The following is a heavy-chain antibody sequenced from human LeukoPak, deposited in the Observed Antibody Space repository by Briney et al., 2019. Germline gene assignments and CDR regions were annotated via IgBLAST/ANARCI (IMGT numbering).Heavy chain of an antibody. CDR1: GFTFSSYS. J-gene: IGHJ4*02. CDR3: ARGYGSGSYAIDN. V-gene: IGHV3-21*01. Sequence: GGSLRLSCAASGFTFSSYSMNWVRQAPGKGLEWVSSISSSSSYIYYADSVKGRFTISRDNAKNSLYLQMNSLRAEDTAVYYCARGYGSGSYAIDNWGQGTLVTVSS. D-gene: IGHD3-10*01. CDR2: ISSSSSYI.